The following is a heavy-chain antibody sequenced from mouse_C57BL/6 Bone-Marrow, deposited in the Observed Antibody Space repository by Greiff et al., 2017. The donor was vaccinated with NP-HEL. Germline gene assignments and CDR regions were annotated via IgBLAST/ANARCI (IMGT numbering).Heavy chain of an antibody. Sequence: QVQLQQSGAELVKPGASVKMSCKASGYTFTSYWITWVKQRPGQGLEWIGDIYPGSGSTNYNEKFKSKATLTVDTSSSTAYMQLSSLTSEDSAVYYCARDDFSYAMDYWGQGTSVTVSS. V-gene: IGHV1-55*01. CDR2: IYPGSGST. CDR1: GYTFTSYW. CDR3: ARDDFSYAMDY. J-gene: IGHJ4*01. D-gene: IGHD2-4*01.